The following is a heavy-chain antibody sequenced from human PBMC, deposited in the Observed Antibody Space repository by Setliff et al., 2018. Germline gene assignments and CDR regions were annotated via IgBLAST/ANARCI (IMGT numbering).Heavy chain of an antibody. D-gene: IGHD6-13*01. V-gene: IGHV4-4*07. CDR2: IYIGGSA. J-gene: IGHJ4*02. Sequence: PSETLSLTCTVSGGSISSYYWSWIRQPAGKGLEWIGHIYIGGSANYNPSLKSRVTISVDTSKNQFSLKLSSVTAADTAVYYCARSASDWAAAGEFDYWGQGTLVNVSS. CDR1: GGSISSYY. CDR3: ARSASDWAAAGEFDY.